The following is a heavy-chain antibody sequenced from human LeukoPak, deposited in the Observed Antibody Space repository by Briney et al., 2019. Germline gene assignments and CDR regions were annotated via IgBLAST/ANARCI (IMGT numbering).Heavy chain of an antibody. CDR3: AKDWAVAGTNYFDY. V-gene: IGHV3-23*01. CDR1: GFTFSSYA. CDR2: ISGSGGST. J-gene: IGHJ4*02. Sequence: GGSLRLSCAASGFTFSSYAMNWGRPAPGKGVEWGSGISGSGGSTYYADSVKGRFTISRDNSKDTLYLQMNSLRAEDTAIYYCAKDWAVAGTNYFDYWGQGTLVTVSS. D-gene: IGHD6-19*01.